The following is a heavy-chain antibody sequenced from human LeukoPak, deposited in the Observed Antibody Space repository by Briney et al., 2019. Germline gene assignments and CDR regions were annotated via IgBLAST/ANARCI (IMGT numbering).Heavy chain of an antibody. CDR3: ARAATTANYNYYYMDI. CDR2: MNPNSGNT. D-gene: IGHD1-14*01. V-gene: IGHV1-8*03. CDR1: GYTFTSYG. Sequence: ASVKVSCKASGYTFTSYGISWVRQAPGQGLEWMGWMNPNSGNTDYAPKFQGRFIITKNTSITTAYMELTNLASEDTAVYYCARAATTANYNYYYMDIWGKGTTVTVSS. J-gene: IGHJ6*03.